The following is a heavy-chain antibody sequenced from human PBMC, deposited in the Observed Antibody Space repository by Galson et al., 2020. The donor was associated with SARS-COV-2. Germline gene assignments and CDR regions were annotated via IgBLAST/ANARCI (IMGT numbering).Heavy chain of an antibody. V-gene: IGHV3-74*01. J-gene: IGHJ4*02. CDR3: ARGDMRNDYFDY. CDR2: IYSEGSST. Sequence: ALHWGSLRLSCAASGFTFSSYWMHWVRQAPGKGLVWVSRIYSEGSSTSYADSVKGRFTISGDNAKNTLYLQMSSLRAEDTAVYYCARGDMRNDYFDYWGQGTLVTVSS. CDR1: GFTFSSYW. D-gene: IGHD3-16*01.